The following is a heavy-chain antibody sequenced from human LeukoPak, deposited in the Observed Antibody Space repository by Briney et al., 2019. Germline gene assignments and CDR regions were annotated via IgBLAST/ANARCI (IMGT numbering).Heavy chain of an antibody. CDR3: ARVKGVFAPFDS. D-gene: IGHD2-8*01. J-gene: IGHJ4*02. CDR2: IGSGSSAI. V-gene: IGHV3-48*01. CDR1: GFTFSSYT. Sequence: GGSLRLSCAASGFTFSSYTMNWVRQAPGKGLEWVSSIGSGSSAIYYADSVKGRFTISRDNAKNSLYLQMNSLRAEDTAVYYCARVKGVFAPFDSWGQGTLVTVSS.